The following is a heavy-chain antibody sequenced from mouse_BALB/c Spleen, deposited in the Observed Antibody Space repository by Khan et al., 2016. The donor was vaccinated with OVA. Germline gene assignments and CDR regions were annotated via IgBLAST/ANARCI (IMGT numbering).Heavy chain of an antibody. V-gene: IGHV3-2*02. J-gene: IGHJ4*01. D-gene: IGHD2-5*01. CDR3: ARDSTRYYYAVDC. CDR1: GYSITSDYA. CDR2: IPSSGST. Sequence: EVQLQESGPGLVKPSQSLSLTCTATGYSITSDYAWNWIRKFPGNKLEWMGYIPSSGSTNYNPALKSQTSFTPDTSKNPSYLQLNSVTTEDAATYYCARDSTRYYYAVDCGGQGTSVTVSS.